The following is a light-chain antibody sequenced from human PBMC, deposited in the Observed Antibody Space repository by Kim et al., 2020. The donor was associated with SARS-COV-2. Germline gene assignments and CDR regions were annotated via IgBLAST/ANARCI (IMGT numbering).Light chain of an antibody. J-gene: IGKJ5*01. Sequence: PGERATLACRASQSVSTSLAWYQQKPGQAPRLLIHGASSRTTGIPDRFSGSGSGTDFTLTISRLEPEDFAVYYCQQYGNSPSTFGQGTRLDI. CDR3: QQYGNSPST. CDR1: QSVSTS. V-gene: IGKV3-20*01. CDR2: GAS.